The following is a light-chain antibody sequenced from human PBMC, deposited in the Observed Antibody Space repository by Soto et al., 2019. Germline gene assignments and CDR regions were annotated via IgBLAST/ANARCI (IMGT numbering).Light chain of an antibody. CDR3: KQRSNWPGT. Sequence: EIVLTQSPATLSLSPGERATLSCRASQSVSSYLAWYQQKPGQAPRLLIYDAYNRATGIQARFSGSGSGTDFTLTISSLEPEDFAVYYCKQRSNWPGTFGQGTKVDIK. J-gene: IGKJ1*01. V-gene: IGKV3-11*01. CDR1: QSVSSY. CDR2: DAY.